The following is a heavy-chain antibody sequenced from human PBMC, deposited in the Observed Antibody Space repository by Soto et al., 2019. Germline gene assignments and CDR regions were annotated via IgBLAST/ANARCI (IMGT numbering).Heavy chain of an antibody. V-gene: IGHV4-39*01. J-gene: IGHJ4*02. CDR3: ASREAAAGLDY. Sequence: QLQLQESGPGLVKPSETLSLTCTDSGGSISSSSYYWGWIRQPPGKGLEWIGRIYYSGSTYYNPSPKSRVTISVDTSKNQFSLKLSSVTAADTAVYYCASREAAAGLDYWGQGTLVTVSS. CDR2: IYYSGST. D-gene: IGHD6-13*01. CDR1: GGSISSSSYY.